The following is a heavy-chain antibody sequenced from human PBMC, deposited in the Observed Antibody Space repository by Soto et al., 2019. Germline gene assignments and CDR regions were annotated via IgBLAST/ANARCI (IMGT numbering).Heavy chain of an antibody. CDR1: GYTFTSYA. V-gene: IGHV1-3*05. CDR2: INADNGNT. CDR3: ARDSPITDTLPDDYFYYGMNV. J-gene: IGHJ6*02. D-gene: IGHD1-20*01. Sequence: QVQLVQSGAEEKKPGASVKILCKASGYTFTSYAIPGVRQAPGQRLEWMGWINADNGNTKHSQKFQGRVTFTRDTSASTTYMELSSLRSEDTAVYYCARDSPITDTLPDDYFYYGMNVWGQGTKVTVSS.